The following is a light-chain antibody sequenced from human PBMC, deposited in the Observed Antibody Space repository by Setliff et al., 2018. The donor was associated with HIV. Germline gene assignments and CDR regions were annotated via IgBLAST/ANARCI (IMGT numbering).Light chain of an antibody. J-gene: IGLJ1*01. CDR3: SSYTTTASVYV. Sequence: QSALTQPASMSGSPGQSITISCTGSSDDVGGSNYVSWYQQHPGKAPKLIIYEVTVRPSGVSSRFSGSKSGNTASLTLSGLQTEDEADYYCSSYTTTASVYVFGSGTRSPS. CDR1: SDDVGGSNY. CDR2: EVT. V-gene: IGLV2-14*01.